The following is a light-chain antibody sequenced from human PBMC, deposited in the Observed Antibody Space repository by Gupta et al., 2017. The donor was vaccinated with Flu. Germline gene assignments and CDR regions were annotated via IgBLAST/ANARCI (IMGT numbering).Light chain of an antibody. CDR3: QHYDDFPYS. Sequence: PASRSASVGDRVTITCQASQDSSDFLNWYQQKPGRAPKLLIYDASNLETGVPSRFSGSGSGTFFTFTISGLQAEDVATYYCQHYDDFPYSFAQGTKLEIK. J-gene: IGKJ1*01. CDR2: DAS. CDR1: QDSSDF. V-gene: IGKV1-33*01.